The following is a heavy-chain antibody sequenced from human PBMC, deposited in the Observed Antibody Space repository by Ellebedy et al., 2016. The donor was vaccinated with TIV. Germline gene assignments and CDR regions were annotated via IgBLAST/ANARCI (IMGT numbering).Heavy chain of an antibody. Sequence: GESLKISXAASGFAFSTYGMHWVRQAPGKGLEWVAVIHYDGSNEVYADSVKGRFTISRDNSLNTMYLQMNRLRVEDTAVYYCARPTPFGDYDGWLDPWGQGTLVIVSS. CDR2: IHYDGSNE. CDR1: GFAFSTYG. V-gene: IGHV3-33*01. D-gene: IGHD4-17*01. J-gene: IGHJ5*02. CDR3: ARPTPFGDYDGWLDP.